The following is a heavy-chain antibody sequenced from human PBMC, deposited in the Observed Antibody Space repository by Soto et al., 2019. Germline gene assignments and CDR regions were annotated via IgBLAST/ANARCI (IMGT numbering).Heavy chain of an antibody. D-gene: IGHD1-7*01. Sequence: QVQLVESGGGVVQPGRSLRLSCAASGFTFSSYGMHWVRQAPGKGLERVAVIWYDGSNKYYADSVKGRFTISRDNSKNTLYLQMNSLRAEDTAVYYCARPLRGELELFGMDVWGQGTTVTVSS. CDR3: ARPLRGELELFGMDV. CDR2: IWYDGSNK. V-gene: IGHV3-33*01. CDR1: GFTFSSYG. J-gene: IGHJ6*02.